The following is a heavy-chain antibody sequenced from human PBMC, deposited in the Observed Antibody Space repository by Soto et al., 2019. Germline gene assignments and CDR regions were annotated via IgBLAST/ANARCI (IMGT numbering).Heavy chain of an antibody. CDR1: GYTFATSS. Sequence: VSVKVSCKASGYTFATSSISWLRQAPGQGPEWMGWIKAYSGNTNYAQKLQGRLTMTTDTSTSTAYMELRSLTTDDTAIYYCAIADYGDDDYWGQGTLVTVSS. CDR2: IKAYSGNT. D-gene: IGHD4-17*01. CDR3: AIADYGDDDY. J-gene: IGHJ4*02. V-gene: IGHV1-18*01.